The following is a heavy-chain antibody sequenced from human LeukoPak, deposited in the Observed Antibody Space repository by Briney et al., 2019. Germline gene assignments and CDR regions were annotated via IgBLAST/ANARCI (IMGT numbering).Heavy chain of an antibody. CDR1: GFTFSSYS. J-gene: IGHJ4*02. Sequence: GGSLRLSCAASGFTFSSYSMNWVRQAPGKGLEWVSGISWNSGSIGYADSVKGRFTISRDNAKNSLYLQMNSLRAEDMALYYCAKDYDSSGYYSGYFDYWGQGTLVTVSS. D-gene: IGHD3-22*01. CDR2: ISWNSGSI. CDR3: AKDYDSSGYYSGYFDY. V-gene: IGHV3-9*03.